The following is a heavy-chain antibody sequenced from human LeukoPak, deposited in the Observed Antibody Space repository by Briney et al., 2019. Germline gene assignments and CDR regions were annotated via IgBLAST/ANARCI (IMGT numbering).Heavy chain of an antibody. CDR1: GGSINSGSYY. Sequence: SESLSLTCTVSGGSINSGSYYWTWIRQPAGKGLEWIGRIHTSGSTNYNPSLKSRVTISEDTSKNQFSLKLTSVTATDTAVYYCARARGYCSGGNCYSGAFDYWGQGTLVTVSP. J-gene: IGHJ4*02. CDR2: IHTSGST. V-gene: IGHV4-61*02. CDR3: ARARGYCSGGNCYSGAFDY. D-gene: IGHD2-15*01.